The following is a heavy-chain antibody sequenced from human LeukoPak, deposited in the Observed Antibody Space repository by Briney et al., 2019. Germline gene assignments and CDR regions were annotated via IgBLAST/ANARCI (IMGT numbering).Heavy chain of an antibody. V-gene: IGHV3-23*01. CDR1: GFTFSSYA. CDR3: AKDSSGWSKDY. J-gene: IGHJ4*02. D-gene: IGHD6-19*01. CDR2: ISGSGIST. Sequence: PGGSLRLSCAASGFTFSSYAMTWVRQAPGKGLEWVSAISGSGISTYYADSVKGRFTISRDNSESTLYLQMNSLRVEDTAVYYCAKDSSGWSKDYWGQGTLVTVSS.